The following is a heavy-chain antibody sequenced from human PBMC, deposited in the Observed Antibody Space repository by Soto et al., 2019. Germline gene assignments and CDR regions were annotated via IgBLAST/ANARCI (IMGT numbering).Heavy chain of an antibody. J-gene: IGHJ5*02. CDR1: GFTFSSYA. V-gene: IGHV3-23*01. Sequence: EVQLLESGGGLVQPGGSLRLSCAASGFTFSSYAMSWVRQAPGKGLEWVSAISGSGGSTYYADSVKGRFTISRDNSKNTLYLQMNSLRAEDTAVYYCAKDRGRWVLEWFPGFDPWGQGTLVTVSS. D-gene: IGHD3-3*01. CDR2: ISGSGGST. CDR3: AKDRGRWVLEWFPGFDP.